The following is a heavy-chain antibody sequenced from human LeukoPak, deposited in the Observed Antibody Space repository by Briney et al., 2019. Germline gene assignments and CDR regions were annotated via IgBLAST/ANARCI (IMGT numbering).Heavy chain of an antibody. J-gene: IGHJ4*01. D-gene: IGHD6-13*01. CDR3: ARDGTAAGLYFDL. CDR2: IKQDGGEK. Sequence: GGSLRLSCAASGFTFSGYSMNWVRQAPGKGLEWVASIKQDGGEKSYVDSVKGRFTISRDNPKNSLYLQMSSLRAEDTAVYYCARDGTAAGLYFDLWGQGTLVTVSS. V-gene: IGHV3-7*01. CDR1: GFTFSGYS.